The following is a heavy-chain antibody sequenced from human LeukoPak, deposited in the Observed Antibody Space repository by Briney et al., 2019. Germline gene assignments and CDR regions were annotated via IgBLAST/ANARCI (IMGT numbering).Heavy chain of an antibody. CDR2: IYYSGST. V-gene: IGHV4-31*03. CDR3: ARRQDCSSTSCYRFDP. J-gene: IGHJ5*02. D-gene: IGHD2-2*02. CDR1: GGSISSGGYY. Sequence: SQTLSLTCTVSGGSISSGGYYWSWIRQHPGKGLEWIGYIYYSGSTYYNPSLKSRVTISVDTSKNQFSLKLSSVTAADTAVYYCARRQDCSSTSCYRFDPWGQGTLVTVSS.